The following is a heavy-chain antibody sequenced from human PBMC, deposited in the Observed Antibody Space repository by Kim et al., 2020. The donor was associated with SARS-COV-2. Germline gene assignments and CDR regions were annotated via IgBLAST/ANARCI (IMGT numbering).Heavy chain of an antibody. CDR2: ISYDGSNK. D-gene: IGHD2-2*01. V-gene: IGHV3-30*18. Sequence: GGSLRLSCAASGFTFSSYGMHWVRQAPGKGLEWVAVISYDGSNKYYADSVKGRFTISRDNSKNTLYLQMNSLRAEDTAVYYCAKRCSITICPPGYGVRALDIWGQGTMVTVSS. J-gene: IGHJ3*02. CDR1: GFTFSSYG. CDR3: AKRCSITICPPGYGVRALDI.